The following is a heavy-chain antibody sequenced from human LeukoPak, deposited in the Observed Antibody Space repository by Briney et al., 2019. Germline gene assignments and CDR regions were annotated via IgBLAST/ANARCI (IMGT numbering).Heavy chain of an antibody. V-gene: IGHV3-15*05. CDR2: IKSKGSGGTT. CDR1: GLIFTDAW. CDR3: THISSIPDRFTS. Sequence: PGGSLRLSRGVSGLIFTDAWVAWIRQAPGKGLEWVGRIKSKGSGGTTDHAAPVKGRFTISRDDSKNVVYLQMRSLGTEDTATYYYTHISSIPDRFTSWGQGTLVTVSS. D-gene: IGHD2-21*01. J-gene: IGHJ5*02.